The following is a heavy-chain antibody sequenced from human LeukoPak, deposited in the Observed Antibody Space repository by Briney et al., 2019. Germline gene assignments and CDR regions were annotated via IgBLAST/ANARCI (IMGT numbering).Heavy chain of an antibody. CDR2: IYYSGST. D-gene: IGHD4-17*01. CDR1: GGSISSSSYY. J-gene: IGHJ4*02. V-gene: IGHV4-39*01. CDR3: ARSHYGDYPFFGY. Sequence: SETLSLTCTVSGGSISSSSYYWGWIRQPPGKGLEWIGSIYYSGSTYYNPSLKSRVTISVDTSKNQFSLKLSSVTAADTAVYYCARSHYGDYPFFGYWGQGTLVTVSS.